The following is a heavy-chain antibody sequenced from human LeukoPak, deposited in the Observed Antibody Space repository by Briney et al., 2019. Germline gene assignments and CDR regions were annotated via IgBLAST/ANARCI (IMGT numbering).Heavy chain of an antibody. CDR2: INHSGST. Sequence: PSETLSLTCAVYGGSFSGYYWSWIRQPPGKGLEWIGEINHSGSTNYNPSLKGRVTISVDTSKNQFSLKLSSVTAADTAVYYCARGSPPRYYYDSSQRWFDPWGQGILVTVSS. V-gene: IGHV4-34*01. CDR3: ARGSPPRYYYDSSQRWFDP. CDR1: GGSFSGYY. J-gene: IGHJ5*02. D-gene: IGHD3-22*01.